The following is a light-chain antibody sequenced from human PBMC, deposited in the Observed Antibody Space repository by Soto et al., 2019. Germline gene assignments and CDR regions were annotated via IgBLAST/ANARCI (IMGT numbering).Light chain of an antibody. Sequence: QSVLTQSSSAYASLGSSVKLTCTLSSGHSSYIIAWHQQQPGKAPRYLMKLEGSGSYNKGSGVPDRFSGSSSGADRYLTISNLQFEDEADYYCETWDSNIHWVFGGGTKLTVL. CDR1: SGHSSYI. J-gene: IGLJ3*02. CDR3: ETWDSNIHWV. V-gene: IGLV4-60*02. CDR2: LEGSGSY.